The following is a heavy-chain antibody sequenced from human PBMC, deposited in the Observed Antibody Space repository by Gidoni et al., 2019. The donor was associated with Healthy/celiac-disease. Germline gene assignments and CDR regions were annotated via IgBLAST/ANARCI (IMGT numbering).Heavy chain of an antibody. CDR2: IYYSGST. CDR1: GGSISRGGYY. J-gene: IGHJ4*02. D-gene: IGHD4-17*01. V-gene: IGHV4-31*03. CDR3: ARTVTTGPFDY. Sequence: QVQLQESGPGLVKPSQTLSLTCTVSGGSISRGGYYWSWIRQHPGTCLAWIGYIYYSGSTYYNPSLKSRVTISVDTSKNQFSLKLSSVTAADTAVYYCARTVTTGPFDYWGQGTLVTVSS.